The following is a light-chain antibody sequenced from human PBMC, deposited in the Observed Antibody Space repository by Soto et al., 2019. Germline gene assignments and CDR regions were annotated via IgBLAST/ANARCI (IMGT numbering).Light chain of an antibody. J-gene: IGKJ2*01. CDR3: QQRGNGNWPLYT. CDR1: QSVRIF. CDR2: DAS. V-gene: IGKV3-11*01. Sequence: EIVLTQSPATLSLSPGERATLSCRASQSVRIFLAWYQQKPGQAPRLLIYDASNRATGIPDRFSGSGSGTDCTLTISSLEPEDYAVYYCQQRGNGNWPLYTFGQGTKVEMK.